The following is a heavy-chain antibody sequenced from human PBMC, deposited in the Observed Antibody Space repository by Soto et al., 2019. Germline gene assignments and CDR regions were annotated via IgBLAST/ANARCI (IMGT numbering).Heavy chain of an antibody. CDR3: ASMTTVTTYYGMDV. D-gene: IGHD4-17*01. CDR2: IIPIFGTA. V-gene: IGHV1-69*12. CDR1: GGTFSSYA. J-gene: IGHJ6*02. Sequence: QVQLVQSGAEVKKPGSSVKVSCKASGGTFSSYAISWVRQAPGQGLEWMGGIIPIFGTANYAQKFQGRVTXXAXESXSTAYMELSSLRSEDTAVYYCASMTTVTTYYGMDVWGQGTTVTVSS.